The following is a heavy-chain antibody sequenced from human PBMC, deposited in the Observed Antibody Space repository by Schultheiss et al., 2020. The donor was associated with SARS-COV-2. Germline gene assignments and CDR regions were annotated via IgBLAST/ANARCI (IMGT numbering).Heavy chain of an antibody. CDR3: AGSGYKFGARW. D-gene: IGHD5-18*01. V-gene: IGHV4-59*02. J-gene: IGHJ4*02. Sequence: SETLSLTCTVSGVSVSSYCWNWIRQPPGKGLEWIGFIHDSGSTNYNPSLKSRVITSVDTSKNQFSLKLSSVTAADTAVYYCAGSGYKFGARWWGQGTLVTVSS. CDR1: GVSVSSYC. CDR2: IHDSGST.